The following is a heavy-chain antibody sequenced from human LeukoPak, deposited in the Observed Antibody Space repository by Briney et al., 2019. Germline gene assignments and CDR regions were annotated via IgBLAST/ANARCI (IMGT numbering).Heavy chain of an antibody. CDR1: GYTFTGYY. J-gene: IGHJ6*02. D-gene: IGHD3-10*01. CDR2: INPNSGGT. V-gene: IGHV1-2*02. CDR3: ARGPELLWFGELLFQLYYYGMDV. Sequence: ASVKVSCKASGYTFTGYYMHWVRQAPGQGLEWMGWINPNSGGTNYAQKFQGRVTTTRDTSISTAYMELSRLRSDDTAVYYCARGPELLWFGELLFQLYYYGMDVWGQGTTVTVSS.